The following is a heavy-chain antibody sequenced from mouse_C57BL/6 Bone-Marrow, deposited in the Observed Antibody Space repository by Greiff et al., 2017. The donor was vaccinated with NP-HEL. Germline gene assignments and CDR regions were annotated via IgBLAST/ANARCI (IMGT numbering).Heavy chain of an antibody. J-gene: IGHJ2*01. Sequence: QVQLQQPGAELVKPGASVKVSCKASGYTFPRYWLHWVKQRPGQGLEWIGRIYPSDSDTNYNQKIKGKATLTVDKSSSTAYMQRSSQTSEDSAGYYCGCRTGTDYWGQGTTLTVSS. CDR1: GYTFPRYW. D-gene: IGHD4-1*01. V-gene: IGHV1-74*01. CDR2: IYPSDSDT. CDR3: GCRTGTDY.